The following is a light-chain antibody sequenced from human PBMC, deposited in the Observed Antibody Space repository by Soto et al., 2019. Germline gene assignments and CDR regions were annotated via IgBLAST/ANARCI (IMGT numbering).Light chain of an antibody. J-gene: IGLJ1*01. CDR2: EVN. V-gene: IGLV2-8*01. CDR1: GSDIGGYNF. CDR3: SSYAGTNNRYV. Sequence: QSALTQPPSASGSPGQSVTISCTGTGSDIGGYNFVSWYQQHPGKVPKLIIYEVNKRPSGVPDRFSGSKSGNTASLTVSGLQADDDADYDCSSYAGTNNRYVFGTGTKLTVL.